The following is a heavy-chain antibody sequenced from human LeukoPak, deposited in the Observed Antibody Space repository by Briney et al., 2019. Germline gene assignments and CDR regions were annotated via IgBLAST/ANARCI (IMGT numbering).Heavy chain of an antibody. V-gene: IGHV4-59*01. CDR3: ARVTEYHYYYMDV. J-gene: IGHJ6*03. CDR2: IYYRGTT. CDR1: GGSISTYY. D-gene: IGHD2/OR15-2a*01. Sequence: SETLSLTCSVSGGSISTYYWSWIRQPPGKGLEWIGYIYYRGTTNYNPSLKSRVTISLDTSKNQFSLKLSSVTAADTAVYYCARVTEYHYYYMDVWGKGTTVTISS.